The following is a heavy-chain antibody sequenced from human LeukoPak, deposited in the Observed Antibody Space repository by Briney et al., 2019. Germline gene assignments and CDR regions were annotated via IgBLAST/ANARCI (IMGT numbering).Heavy chain of an antibody. Sequence: GGSLRLSCAASGFTFSSYSMNWVRQAPGKGLEWVSSISSSSSYIYYADSVKGRFTISRDNAKNSLYLQMSSLRAEDTAVYYCTRVEETATTAAIIREYSYYYYYMDVWGKGNTVTVSS. CDR3: TRVEETATTAAIIREYSYYYYYMDV. CDR1: GFTFSSYS. J-gene: IGHJ6*03. D-gene: IGHD4-11*01. CDR2: ISSSSSYI. V-gene: IGHV3-21*01.